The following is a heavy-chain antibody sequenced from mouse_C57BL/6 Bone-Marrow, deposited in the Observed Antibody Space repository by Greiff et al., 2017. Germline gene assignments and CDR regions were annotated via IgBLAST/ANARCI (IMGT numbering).Heavy chain of an antibody. CDR1: GYTFTDYY. V-gene: IGHV1-26*01. J-gene: IGHJ2*01. CDR2: INPNNGGT. CDR3: AAQATN. D-gene: IGHD3-2*02. Sequence: VQLQQSGPELVKPGASVKISCKASGYTFTDYYMNWVKQSHGKSLEWIGDINPNNGGTSYNQKFKGKATLTVDKSSSTAYMELRSLTSEDSAVYYCAAQATNWGQGTTLTVSS.